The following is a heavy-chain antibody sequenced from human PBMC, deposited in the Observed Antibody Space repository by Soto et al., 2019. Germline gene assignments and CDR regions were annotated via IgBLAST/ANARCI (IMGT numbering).Heavy chain of an antibody. J-gene: IGHJ6*02. CDR2: MNPNSGNT. CDR3: ARGARIAAAGSYYGMDV. Sequence: ASVKVSCKASGYTFTSYDINWVRQATGQGLEWMGWMNPNSGNTGYAQKFQGRVTMTRNTSISTAYMELSSLRSEDTAVYYCARGARIAAAGSYYGMDVWGRGTTVTVSS. D-gene: IGHD6-13*01. V-gene: IGHV1-8*01. CDR1: GYTFTSYD.